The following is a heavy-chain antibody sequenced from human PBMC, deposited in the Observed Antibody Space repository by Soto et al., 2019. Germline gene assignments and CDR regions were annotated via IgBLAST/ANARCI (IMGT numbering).Heavy chain of an antibody. D-gene: IGHD3-10*01. J-gene: IGHJ6*02. Sequence: SETLSLTCAVYGGSFSGYYWSWIRQPPGKGLEWIGEINHSGSTNYNPSLKSRVTISVDTSKNQFSLKLSSVTAADTAVYYCARDGVRGVIGYYYYGMDVWGQGTTVTVSS. CDR1: GGSFSGYY. CDR2: INHSGST. CDR3: ARDGVRGVIGYYYYGMDV. V-gene: IGHV4-34*01.